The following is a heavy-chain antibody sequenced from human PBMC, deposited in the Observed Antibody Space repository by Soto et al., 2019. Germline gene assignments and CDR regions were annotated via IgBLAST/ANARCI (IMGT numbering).Heavy chain of an antibody. CDR1: GFSFNTYE. Sequence: GGSLRLSCAASGFSFNTYEMNWVRQAPGKGLEWVSYISTSGSTIYYADSVKGRFTISRDNGKNSLYLQMNSLRAEDTAVYYCPYGGSCDYWGQGTQVTVSS. V-gene: IGHV3-48*03. CDR3: PYGGSCDY. D-gene: IGHD1-26*01. J-gene: IGHJ4*02. CDR2: ISTSGSTI.